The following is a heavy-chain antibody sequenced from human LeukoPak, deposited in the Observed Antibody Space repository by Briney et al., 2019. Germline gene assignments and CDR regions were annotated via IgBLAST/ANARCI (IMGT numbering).Heavy chain of an antibody. CDR1: GGSFGGYY. D-gene: IGHD2-21*02. J-gene: IGHJ6*02. Sequence: PSETLSLTCAVYGGSFGGYYWSWIRQPPGKGLEWIGEINHSGSTNYNPSLKSRVTISVDTSKNQFSLKLSSVTAADTAVYYCASVRANTAYYYYYGMDVWGQGTTVTVSS. CDR3: ASVRANTAYYYYYGMDV. CDR2: INHSGST. V-gene: IGHV4-34*01.